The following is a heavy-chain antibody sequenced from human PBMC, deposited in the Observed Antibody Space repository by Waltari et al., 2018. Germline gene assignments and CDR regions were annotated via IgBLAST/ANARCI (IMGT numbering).Heavy chain of an antibody. V-gene: IGHV4-61*02. J-gene: IGHJ6*02. CDR2: IYTSGST. CDR1: GGSISSGSYH. CDR3: AREETFYSYGPWKYNGMDV. D-gene: IGHD5-18*01. Sequence: QVQLQESGPGLVKPSQTLSLTCTVSGGSISSGSYHWHWIRQPAGKGLEWIGRIYTSGSTNYNSSLKSRVTISVDTSKNQFSLKLSSVTAADTAVYYCAREETFYSYGPWKYNGMDVWGQGTTVTVSS.